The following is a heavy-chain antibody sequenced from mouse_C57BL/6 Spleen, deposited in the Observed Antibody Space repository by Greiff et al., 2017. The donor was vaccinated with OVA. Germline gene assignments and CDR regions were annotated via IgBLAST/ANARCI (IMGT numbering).Heavy chain of an antibody. J-gene: IGHJ2*01. CDR3: TRGANWDYFDY. V-gene: IGHV14-4*01. CDR1: GFNIKDDY. Sequence: EVQLQQSGAELVRPGASVKLSCTASGFNIKDDYMHWVKQRPEQGLERIGWIDPENGDTEYASKFQGKATITADTSSNTAYLQLSSLTSEDTAVYYCTRGANWDYFDYWGQGTTLTVSS. CDR2: IDPENGDT. D-gene: IGHD4-1*01.